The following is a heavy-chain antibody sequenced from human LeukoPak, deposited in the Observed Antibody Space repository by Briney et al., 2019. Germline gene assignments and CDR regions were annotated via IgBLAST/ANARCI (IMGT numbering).Heavy chain of an antibody. CDR3: ARGTSDYDHDY. D-gene: IGHD5-12*01. CDR1: GFIFSSYS. V-gene: IGHV3-21*01. J-gene: IGHJ4*02. Sequence: AGSLRLSCAASGFIFSSYSMNWVRQAPGKGLGWVSSISTTSRYKYYADSVEGRFTISRDNAKNSVYLQMNSLRAEDTAVYYCARGTSDYDHDYWGQGTLVTVSS. CDR2: ISTTSRYK.